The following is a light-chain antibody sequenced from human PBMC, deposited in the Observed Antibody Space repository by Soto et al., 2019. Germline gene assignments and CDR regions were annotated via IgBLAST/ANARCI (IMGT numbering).Light chain of an antibody. CDR3: QQYNSFIWT. V-gene: IGKV3-15*01. J-gene: IGKJ1*01. CDR1: QSVSYD. CDR2: GAS. Sequence: ETVMTQSPGTLSVSPGDRATLSCGASQSVSYDLAWYQHKPGQAPRLLIYGASTRATGIPARFSGSGSGTEFTLTISSLQPEDFATYYCQQYNSFIWTFGQGTKVDIK.